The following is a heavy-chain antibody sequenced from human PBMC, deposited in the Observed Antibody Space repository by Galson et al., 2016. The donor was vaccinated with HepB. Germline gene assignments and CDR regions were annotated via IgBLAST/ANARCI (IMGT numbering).Heavy chain of an antibody. J-gene: IGHJ6*02. V-gene: IGHV3-30*09. CDR3: VRGRPYCSSVSCAMDV. CDR2: ISHGENNK. D-gene: IGHD2-2*01. CDR1: GFTFSPYP. Sequence: LRLSCAASGFTFSPYPMHWVRQAPGKGLAWVAVISHGENNKFYGDSVKGRFAISRDNSKNTLFLQMDGLRAEDTAVYYCVRGRPYCSSVSCAMDVWGQGTTVTVSS.